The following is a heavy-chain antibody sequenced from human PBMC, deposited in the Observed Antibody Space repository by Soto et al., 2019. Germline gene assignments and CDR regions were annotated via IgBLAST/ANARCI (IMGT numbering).Heavy chain of an antibody. Sequence: PGGSLRLSCAASGFTFSVYWMAWGRQTPGKGLEWVANIHPDGSGRYYVDSVKGRFTISRDNAKNSLYLQMNSLRAEDTSVYYCAREGRLMGAFDIWGQGTVVTV. CDR3: AREGRLMGAFDI. D-gene: IGHD3-10*01. CDR2: IHPDGSGR. V-gene: IGHV3-7*01. CDR1: GFTFSVYW. J-gene: IGHJ3*02.